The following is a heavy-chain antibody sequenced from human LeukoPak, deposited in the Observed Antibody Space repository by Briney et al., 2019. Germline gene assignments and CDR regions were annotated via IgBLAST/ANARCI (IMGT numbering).Heavy chain of an antibody. Sequence: PSETLSLTCTVSGGSISSYYWSWIRQPPGKGLEWIGYIYYSGSTNYNPSLKSRVTISVDTSKNQFSLKLSSVTAADTAVYYCARQGGGFWYFDLWGRGTLVTVCS. CDR2: IYYSGST. D-gene: IGHD6-25*01. CDR3: ARQGGGFWYFDL. J-gene: IGHJ2*01. V-gene: IGHV4-59*08. CDR1: GGSISSYY.